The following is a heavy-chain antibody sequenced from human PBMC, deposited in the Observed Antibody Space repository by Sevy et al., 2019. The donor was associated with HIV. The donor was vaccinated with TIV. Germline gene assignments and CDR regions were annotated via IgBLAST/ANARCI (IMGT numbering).Heavy chain of an antibody. CDR1: GGTFSSYA. J-gene: IGHJ6*02. CDR3: AGDHKRREISYGMDV. CDR2: IIPIFGTA. V-gene: IGHV1-69*13. Sequence: SVKVSCKASGGTFSSYAISWVRQAPGQGLEWMGGIIPIFGTANYAQKFQGRVTITADESTSTAYMELSSLRSEATAVYYCAGDHKRREISYGMDVWGQGTTVTVPS. D-gene: IGHD3-16*02.